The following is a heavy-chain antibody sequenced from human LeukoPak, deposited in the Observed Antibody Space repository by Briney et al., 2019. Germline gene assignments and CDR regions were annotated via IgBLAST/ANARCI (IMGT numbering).Heavy chain of an antibody. D-gene: IGHD3-22*01. CDR2: IYHSGST. J-gene: IGHJ4*02. CDR1: GGSISSGGYS. Sequence: PSETLSLTCAVSGGSISSGGYSWSWIRQPPGKGLEWIGYIYHSGSTYYNPSLKSRVTISVDRSKNQFSLKLSSVTAADTAVYYCARAGYYYDSSGYLWGQGTLVTVSS. CDR3: ARAGYYYDSSGYL. V-gene: IGHV4-30-2*01.